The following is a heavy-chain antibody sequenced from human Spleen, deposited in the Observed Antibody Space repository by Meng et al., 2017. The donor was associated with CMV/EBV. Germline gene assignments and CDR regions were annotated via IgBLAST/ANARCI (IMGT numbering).Heavy chain of an antibody. CDR3: ARDIGVLPMRYGMDV. CDR2: ISYDGSDK. D-gene: IGHD1-26*01. CDR1: GFTFRTYA. Sequence: GGSLRLSCAASGFTFRTYAMHWVRQAPGKGLDWVAVISYDGSDKYYSDSVKGRFTISRDNSKNTLYLQMNSLRAEDTAVYYCARDIGVLPMRYGMDVWGQGTTVTVSS. V-gene: IGHV3-30-3*01. J-gene: IGHJ6*02.